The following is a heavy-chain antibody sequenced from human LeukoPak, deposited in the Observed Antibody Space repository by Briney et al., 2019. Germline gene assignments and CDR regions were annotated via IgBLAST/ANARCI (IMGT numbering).Heavy chain of an antibody. CDR3: AMLSGYYSYYYGMDV. Sequence: PGGSLRLSCAASGFTVSSNYMSWVRQAPGKGLEWVSVIYSGGSTYYADSVKGRFTISRDNSKNTLYLQMNSLRAEDTAVYYCAMLSGYYSYYYGMDVWGRGTTVTVSS. CDR2: IYSGGST. CDR1: GFTVSSNY. V-gene: IGHV3-66*01. D-gene: IGHD3-22*01. J-gene: IGHJ6*02.